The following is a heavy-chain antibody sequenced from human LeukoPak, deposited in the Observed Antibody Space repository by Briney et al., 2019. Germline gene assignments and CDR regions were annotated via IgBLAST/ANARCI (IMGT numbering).Heavy chain of an antibody. CDR3: AGGPPEDTSSGY. CDR2: MRPKKSDT. CDR1: GYSFSTYD. Sequence: GASVKVSCKASGYSFSTYDINWVRQAPGQGLEWMGWMRPKKSDTGYARKFQDRVTLTWNTSTDTAYMELNSLTPEDTAVYFCAGGPPEDTSSGYWGQGTLVTVSS. V-gene: IGHV1-8*01. D-gene: IGHD3-22*01. J-gene: IGHJ4*02.